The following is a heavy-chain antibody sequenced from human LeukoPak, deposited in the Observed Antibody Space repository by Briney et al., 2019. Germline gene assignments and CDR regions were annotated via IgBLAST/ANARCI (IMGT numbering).Heavy chain of an antibody. V-gene: IGHV4-59*01. Sequence: SETLSLTCTVSGGSISSYYWSWIRQPPGKGLEWIGYIYYSGSTNYNPSLKSRVTISVDTSKNQFSLKLSSVTAADTAVYYCARGGPSIAAALDAFDIWGQGTMVTVSS. CDR3: ARGGPSIAAALDAFDI. D-gene: IGHD6-13*01. J-gene: IGHJ3*02. CDR1: GGSISSYY. CDR2: IYYSGST.